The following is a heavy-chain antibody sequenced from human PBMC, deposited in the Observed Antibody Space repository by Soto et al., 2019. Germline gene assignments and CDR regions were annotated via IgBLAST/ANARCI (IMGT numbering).Heavy chain of an antibody. Sequence: ASVKVSCKASGYTFTSYGISWVRQAPGQGLEWMGWISAYNGNTKNAQKLQGRVTMTTDTSTSTAYMELSSLKSEDTAIYYCARNVLGGTTDYWGQGTLVTVSS. V-gene: IGHV1-18*01. CDR3: ARNVLGGTTDY. D-gene: IGHD1-7*01. J-gene: IGHJ4*02. CDR1: GYTFTSYG. CDR2: ISAYNGNT.